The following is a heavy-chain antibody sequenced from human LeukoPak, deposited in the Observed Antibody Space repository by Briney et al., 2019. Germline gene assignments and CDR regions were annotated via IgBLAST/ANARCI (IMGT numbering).Heavy chain of an antibody. CDR3: ARVEEGYGSGRRENYYYYYMDV. D-gene: IGHD3-10*01. CDR2: IHYTGST. CDR1: GGSISSYY. J-gene: IGHJ6*03. V-gene: IGHV4-59*01. Sequence: SETLSLTCTVSGGSISSYYWSWIRQPPRKGLEWIGYIHYTGSTNYNPSLKSRVTISVDTSKNQFSLKLSSVTAADTAVYYCARVEEGYGSGRRENYYYYYMDVWGKGTTVAISS.